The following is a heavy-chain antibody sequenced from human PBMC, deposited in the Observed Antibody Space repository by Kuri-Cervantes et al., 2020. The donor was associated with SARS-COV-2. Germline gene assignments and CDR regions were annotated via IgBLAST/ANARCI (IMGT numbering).Heavy chain of an antibody. V-gene: IGHV3-7*01. CDR1: GFSLSGYW. CDR2: IKQGGSEV. D-gene: IGHD3-22*01. Sequence: GESLKISCAASGFSLSGYWMSWVRQAPGKGLEWVANIKQGGSEVHYVDSVKGRFTISKDGAKNTVDLQMNSLRVEDTAVYYCARPPPYYESSGSLDYWGQGAWSPSPQ. CDR3: ARPPPYYESSGSLDY. J-gene: IGHJ4*02.